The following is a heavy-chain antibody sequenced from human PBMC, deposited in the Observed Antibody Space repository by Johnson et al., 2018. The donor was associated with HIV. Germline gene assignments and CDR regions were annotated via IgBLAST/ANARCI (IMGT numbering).Heavy chain of an antibody. V-gene: IGHV3-30*04. Sequence: QVQLVESGGGLVQPGRSLRLSCAASGFTFSSYAMHWVRQAPGKGLEWVAVISYDGSNKYYADSVKGRFTISRDNSKNSLYLQMNSLRAEDTAVYYCARGRYFDWFHLDAFDIWGQGTMVTVSS. CDR3: ARGRYFDWFHLDAFDI. D-gene: IGHD3-9*01. CDR1: GFTFSSYA. J-gene: IGHJ3*02. CDR2: ISYDGSNK.